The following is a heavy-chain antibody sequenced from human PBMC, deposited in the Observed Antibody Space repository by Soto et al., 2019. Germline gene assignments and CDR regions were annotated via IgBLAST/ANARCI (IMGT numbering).Heavy chain of an antibody. D-gene: IGHD2-21*02. Sequence: SETLSLTCIVSGESISSSSYYWGWIRQPPGKGLEWIGSIYYSGRTYYNPSFKSRVTISIDTSKNQFSLKLSSVTATDTAVYYSARQRTTVVTQAYFDHWGQGALVTVSS. CDR3: ARQRTTVVTQAYFDH. CDR2: IYYSGRT. CDR1: GESISSSSYY. J-gene: IGHJ4*02. V-gene: IGHV4-39*01.